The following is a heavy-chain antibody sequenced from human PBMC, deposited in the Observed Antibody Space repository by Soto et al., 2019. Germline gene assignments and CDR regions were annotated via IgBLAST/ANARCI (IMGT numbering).Heavy chain of an antibody. D-gene: IGHD6-19*01. CDR1: GFTFSDYW. V-gene: IGHV3-7*05. Sequence: EVQLVESGGGLVQPGGSLRLSCAASGFTFSDYWMSWVRQAPGKGPEWVANIRGDGSENYYVDSVKGRFTISRDNAKSTLFLQMNSLRAEDTAVYYCAMCVGAVPGSNWGQGTLVTVSP. CDR3: AMCVGAVPGSN. CDR2: IRGDGSEN. J-gene: IGHJ4*02.